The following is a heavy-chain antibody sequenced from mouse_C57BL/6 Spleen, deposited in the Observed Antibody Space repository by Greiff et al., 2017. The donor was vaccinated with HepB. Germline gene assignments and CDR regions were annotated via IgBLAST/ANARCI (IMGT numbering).Heavy chain of an antibody. J-gene: IGHJ4*01. CDR3: AREGAYYSNYYAMDY. CDR1: GYAFSSYW. V-gene: IGHV1-80*01. CDR2: IYPGDGAT. Sequence: VQLQQSGAELVKPGASVKISCKASGYAFSSYWMNWVKQRPGKGLEWIGQIYPGDGATNYNGKFKGKATLTADKSSSTAYMQLSSLTSEDSAVYFCAREGAYYSNYYAMDYWGQGTSVTVSS. D-gene: IGHD2-5*01.